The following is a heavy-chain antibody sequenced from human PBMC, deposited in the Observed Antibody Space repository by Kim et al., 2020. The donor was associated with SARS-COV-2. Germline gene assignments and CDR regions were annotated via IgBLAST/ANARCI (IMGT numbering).Heavy chain of an antibody. V-gene: IGHV4-59*08. Sequence: SSPSHKVRVTISDDTSKNQCSLHLTSVTAADTAVYYCAGQCANYYYGMDVWGQGTTVTVSS. CDR3: AGQCANYYYGMDV. J-gene: IGHJ6*02.